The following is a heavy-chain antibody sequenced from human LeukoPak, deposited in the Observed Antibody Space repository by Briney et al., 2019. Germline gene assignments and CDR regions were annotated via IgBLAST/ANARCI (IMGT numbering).Heavy chain of an antibody. J-gene: IGHJ5*02. CDR2: IYSGGTT. D-gene: IGHD3-16*02. Sequence: GGSLRLSCAASGFTFSSCDMSWVRQAPGKGLEWVSLIYSGGTTYYADSVKGRFTISRDNSKDTLYLQMNSLRPEDTALYYCAKEGHYVWGSYRPEWLKSWGQGTLVTVSS. CDR3: AKEGHYVWGSYRPEWLKS. V-gene: IGHV3-66*02. CDR1: GFTFSSCD.